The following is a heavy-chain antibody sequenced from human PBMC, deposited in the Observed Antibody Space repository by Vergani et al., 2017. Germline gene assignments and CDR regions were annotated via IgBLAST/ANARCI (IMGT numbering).Heavy chain of an antibody. V-gene: IGHV3-23*04. J-gene: IGHJ3*02. CDR2: ISGSGGST. CDR3: AKTSLVVVMDAFDI. CDR1: GFTFNNSN. D-gene: IGHD3-22*01. Sequence: VQLVESGGGVVQPGESLRLSCAASTSGFTFNNSNMHWVRQAPGKGLEWVSAISGSGGSTYYADSVKGRFTISRDNSKNTLYLQMNSLRAEDTAVYYCAKTSLVVVMDAFDIWGQGTMVTVSS.